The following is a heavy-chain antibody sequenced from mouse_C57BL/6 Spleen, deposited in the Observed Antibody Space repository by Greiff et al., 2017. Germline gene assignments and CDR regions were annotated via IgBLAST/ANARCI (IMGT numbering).Heavy chain of an antibody. J-gene: IGHJ2*01. CDR1: GYTFTSYW. V-gene: IGHV1-52*01. CDR3: ARSLTGTWGVDY. CDR2: IDPSDSET. Sequence: QVQLQQPGAELVRPGSSVKLSCKASGYTFTSYWMHWVKQRPIQGLEWIGNIDPSDSETHYNQKFKDKATLTVDKSSSTAYMQLSSLTSEDSAVYYCARSLTGTWGVDYWGQGTTLTVSS. D-gene: IGHD4-1*01.